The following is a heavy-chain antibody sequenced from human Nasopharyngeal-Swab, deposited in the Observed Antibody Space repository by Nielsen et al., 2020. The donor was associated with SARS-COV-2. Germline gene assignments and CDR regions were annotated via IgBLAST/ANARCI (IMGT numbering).Heavy chain of an antibody. CDR3: ASWGSSSSLRIFDY. D-gene: IGHD6-6*01. J-gene: IGHJ4*02. Sequence: LRLSCAVSGGSISSGGYSWSWIRQLPGKGLEWIGYIYHSGSTYYNPSLKSRVTISVDRSKNQFSLKLSSVTAADTAVYYCASWGSSSSLRIFDYWGQGTLVTVSS. CDR1: GGSISSGGYS. V-gene: IGHV4-30-2*01. CDR2: IYHSGST.